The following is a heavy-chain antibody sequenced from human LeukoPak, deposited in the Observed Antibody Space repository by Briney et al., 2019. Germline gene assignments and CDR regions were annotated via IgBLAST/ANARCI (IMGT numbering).Heavy chain of an antibody. CDR1: GGSISSYY. V-gene: IGHV4-59*12. CDR3: ARVNYGSATKEDY. Sequence: SETLSLTCAVSGGSISSYYWSWIRQPPGKGLEWIGYVYYSGSAYYNPSLKSRVTISVDTSENQFSLKLSSVTAADTAVYYCARVNYGSATKEDYWGQGTLVTVSS. CDR2: VYYSGSA. D-gene: IGHD3-10*01. J-gene: IGHJ4*02.